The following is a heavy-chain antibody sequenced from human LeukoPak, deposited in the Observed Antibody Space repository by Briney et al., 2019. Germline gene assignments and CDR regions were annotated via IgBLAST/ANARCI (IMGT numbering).Heavy chain of an antibody. J-gene: IGHJ6*02. V-gene: IGHV4-59*08. CDR1: GGSISSYY. Sequence: PSETLSLTCTVSGGSISSYYWSWIRQPPGKGLEWIGYIYYSGSTNYNPSLKSRVTISVDTSKNQFSLKLSSVTAADTAVYYCARSASITIFGVVIPSGMDVWGQGTTVTVSS. CDR3: ARSASITIFGVVIPSGMDV. CDR2: IYYSGST. D-gene: IGHD3-3*01.